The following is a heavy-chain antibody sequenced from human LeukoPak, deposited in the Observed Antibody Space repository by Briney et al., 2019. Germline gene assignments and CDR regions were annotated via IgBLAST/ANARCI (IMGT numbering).Heavy chain of an antibody. Sequence: SGGSLRLSCVASGFTFSNYWMHWVPQAPGKGLVWVSRINSDGSSRNYADSVKGRFTISRDNAKNTLYLQMNSLRAEDTAVYYCASASSHRIAAGGDYWGQGTLVTVSS. CDR3: ASASSHRIAAGGDY. D-gene: IGHD6-13*01. CDR1: GFTFSNYW. CDR2: INSDGSSR. J-gene: IGHJ4*02. V-gene: IGHV3-74*01.